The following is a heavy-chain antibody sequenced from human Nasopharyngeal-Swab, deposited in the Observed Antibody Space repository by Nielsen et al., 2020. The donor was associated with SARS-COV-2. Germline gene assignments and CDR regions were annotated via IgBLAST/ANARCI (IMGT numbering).Heavy chain of an antibody. CDR1: GYTFTTYV. CDR2: TNPGNGNT. J-gene: IGHJ5*02. Sequence: ASVKVSCKASGYTFTTYVIHWVRHLSAHRPEWMGWTNPGNGNTRYSQRVQGRVTITRDTSASTAYMELSGLRSEDTAVYYCARDLGTMVRGVISWFGPWGQGTLVTVSS. V-gene: IGHV1-3*01. D-gene: IGHD3-10*01. CDR3: ARDLGTMVRGVISWFGP.